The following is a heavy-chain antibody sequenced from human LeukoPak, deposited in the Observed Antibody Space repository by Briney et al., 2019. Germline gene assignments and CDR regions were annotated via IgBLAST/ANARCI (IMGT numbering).Heavy chain of an antibody. CDR3: AKDRTYYDFWSGYCDPFDY. CDR1: GFIFSNHA. CDR2: ISGSGGST. J-gene: IGHJ4*02. D-gene: IGHD3-3*01. V-gene: IGHV3-23*01. Sequence: GGSLRLSCAASGFIFSNHAMSWVRQAPGKGLEWVSAISGSGGSTYYADSVKGRFTISRDNSKNTLYLQMNSLRAEDTAVYYCAKDRTYYDFWSGYCDPFDYWGRGTLVTVSS.